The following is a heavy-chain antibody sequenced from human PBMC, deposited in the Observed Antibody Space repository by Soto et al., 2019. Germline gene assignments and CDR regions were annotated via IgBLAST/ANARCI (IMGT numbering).Heavy chain of an antibody. Sequence: SETLSLTCAVYRGSFSGYYWSWIRQPPGKGLEWIGEINPSGSTNYNPSLKSRVTISVDTSKNQFSLTLSSVTAADTSVYYCAAVSCNRYFYYYGKEVWGEGTKVTVS. CDR2: INPSGST. D-gene: IGHD2-8*01. CDR3: AAVSCNRYFYYYGKEV. J-gene: IGHJ6*02. V-gene: IGHV4-34*01. CDR1: RGSFSGYY.